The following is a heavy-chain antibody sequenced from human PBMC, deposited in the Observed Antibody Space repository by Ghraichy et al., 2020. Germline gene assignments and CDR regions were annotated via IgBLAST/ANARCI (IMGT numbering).Heavy chain of an antibody. D-gene: IGHD6-6*01. CDR1: GGSFSGYY. CDR2: INHSGST. J-gene: IGHJ5*02. V-gene: IGHV4-34*01. CDR3: ARGRGIAARLRDNWFDP. Sequence: SETLSLTCAVYGGSFSGYYWSWIRQPPGKGLEWIGEINHSGSTNYNPSLKSRVTISVDTSKNQFSLKLSSVTAADTAVYYCARGRGIAARLRDNWFDPWGQGTLVTVSS.